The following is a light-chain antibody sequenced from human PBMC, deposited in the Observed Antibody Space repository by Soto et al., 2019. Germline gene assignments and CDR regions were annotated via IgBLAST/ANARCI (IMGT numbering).Light chain of an antibody. CDR2: GAS. V-gene: IGKV3-20*01. Sequence: EIVLTQSPGTLSLSPGERATLSCRASQSVSSSYLDWYQQKPGQAPRLLIYGASSRATGIPHRFSGSGSGTDFTLTISRLEPEDFAVYYCQQYGSSPYIFGQGTKLEIK. J-gene: IGKJ2*01. CDR1: QSVSSSY. CDR3: QQYGSSPYI.